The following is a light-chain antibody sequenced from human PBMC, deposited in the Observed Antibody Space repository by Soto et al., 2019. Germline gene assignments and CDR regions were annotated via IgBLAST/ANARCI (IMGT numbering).Light chain of an antibody. V-gene: IGLV1-40*01. CDR3: QSYDRSLSSWV. J-gene: IGLJ1*01. Sequence: QPVLTQPSSVSGAPGQRVTISCTGSRSNIGAGYDVHWYQQLPGTAPKLVINVNINRPSGVPDRFSGSKSGTSASLAISGLQAEDEADYYCQSYDRSLSSWVFGSGTKLTVL. CDR2: VNI. CDR1: RSNIGAGYD.